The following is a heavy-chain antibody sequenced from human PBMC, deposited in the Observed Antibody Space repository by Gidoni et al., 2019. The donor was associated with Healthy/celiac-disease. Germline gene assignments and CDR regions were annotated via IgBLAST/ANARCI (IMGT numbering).Heavy chain of an antibody. D-gene: IGHD3-9*01. J-gene: IGHJ5*02. Sequence: QLQLQESGPGLVKPSGTLSLTCAVPGGSISSINWWSWVRQPPGKGLEWIGEIYHSGSTNYNPSLKSRVTISVDKSKNQFSLKLSSVTAADTAVYYCARDSIRDWLGGFDPWGQGTLVTVSS. V-gene: IGHV4-4*02. CDR2: IYHSGST. CDR1: GGSISSINW. CDR3: ARDSIRDWLGGFDP.